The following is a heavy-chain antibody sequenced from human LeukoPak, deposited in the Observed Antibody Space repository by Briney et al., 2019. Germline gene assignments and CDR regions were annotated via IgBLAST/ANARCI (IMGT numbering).Heavy chain of an antibody. CDR3: ARGNYNWNYDY. D-gene: IGHD1-7*01. Sequence: SETLSLTCTGSGYSISSGYYWGWIRQPPGKGLEWIGSIYHSGSTYYNPSLKSRVTISVDTSKNQFSLKLSSVTAADTAVYYCARGNYNWNYDYWGQGTLVTVSS. J-gene: IGHJ4*02. CDR2: IYHSGST. CDR1: GYSISSGYY. V-gene: IGHV4-38-2*02.